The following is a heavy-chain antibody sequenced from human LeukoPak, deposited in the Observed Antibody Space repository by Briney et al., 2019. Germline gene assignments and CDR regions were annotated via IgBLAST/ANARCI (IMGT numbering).Heavy chain of an antibody. CDR2: INPNSGGT. J-gene: IGHJ4*02. D-gene: IGHD5-18*01. V-gene: IGHV1-2*02. CDR3: ARELSPGGYAKGY. Sequence: ASVKVSCKASGYTFTGYYIHWVRQAPGQGLEWMGWINPNSGGTNYAQKFQGRVTMTRDTSISTAYMELSRLRSDDTAVYYCARELSPGGYAKGYWGQGTLVTVSS. CDR1: GYTFTGYY.